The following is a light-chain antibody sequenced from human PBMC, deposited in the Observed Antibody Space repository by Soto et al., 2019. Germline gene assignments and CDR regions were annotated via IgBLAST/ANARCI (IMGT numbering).Light chain of an antibody. CDR2: LGS. J-gene: IGKJ3*01. CDR1: QSLLHSNGYNY. Sequence: DIVMTQSPLSLPVTPGEPASISCRSSQSLLHSNGYNYLDWYLQKPGQSPQLLIYLGSNRASGVPDRFGGSGSGTDFTLKISRVEAEDVGVYYCMQALQTPLFTFGPGTKVDIK. V-gene: IGKV2-28*01. CDR3: MQALQTPLFT.